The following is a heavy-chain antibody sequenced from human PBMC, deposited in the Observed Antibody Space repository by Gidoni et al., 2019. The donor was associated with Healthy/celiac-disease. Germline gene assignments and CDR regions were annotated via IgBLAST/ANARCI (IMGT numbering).Heavy chain of an antibody. CDR2: IYYSGST. CDR3: ARRRRHHCSGGSCWYGMDV. V-gene: IGHV4-39*01. J-gene: IGHJ6*02. Sequence: QLQLQESGPGLVKPSETLSLTCTVSGGAISSSSYYWGWIRQPPGKGLEWFGSIYYSGSTYYNPSLKSRVTISVDTSKNQFSLKLSSVTAADTAVYYCARRRRHHCSGGSCWYGMDVWGQGTTVTVSS. D-gene: IGHD2-15*01. CDR1: GGAISSSSYY.